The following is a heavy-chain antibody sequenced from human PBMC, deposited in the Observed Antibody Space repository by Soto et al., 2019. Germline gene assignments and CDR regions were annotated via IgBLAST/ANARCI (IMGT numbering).Heavy chain of an antibody. CDR1: EFTFSSYA. V-gene: IGHV3-23*01. CDR2: ISGSGGTT. CDR3: AKDQAAAGTISRYFQD. Sequence: EVQLLESGGDLVQPGWSLRLSCAASEFTFSSYAISLVRQVPGKGLEWVSGISGSGGTTYYPDSVKGRFTMSRDNSKSTLYLQMNSLRAEDTAMYYCAKDQAAAGTISRYFQDWGQGTLVTVSS. J-gene: IGHJ1*01. D-gene: IGHD6-13*01.